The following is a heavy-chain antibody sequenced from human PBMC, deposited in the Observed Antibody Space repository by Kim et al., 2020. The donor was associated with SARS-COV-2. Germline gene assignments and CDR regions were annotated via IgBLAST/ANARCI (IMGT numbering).Heavy chain of an antibody. CDR2: INPNIGTA. V-gene: IGHV1-69*13. J-gene: IGHJ6*02. Sequence: SVKVSCKASGCTFSSYAISWVRQAPGQGLEWMGGINPNIGTANYAQKFQGRVTMTADESTSTAYMELSSLRSEDTAVYYCNVWFGGLLDTGYYYGMDVWGQGTPGTVSS. D-gene: IGHD3-10*01. CDR1: GCTFSSYA. CDR3: NVWFGGLLDTGYYYGMDV.